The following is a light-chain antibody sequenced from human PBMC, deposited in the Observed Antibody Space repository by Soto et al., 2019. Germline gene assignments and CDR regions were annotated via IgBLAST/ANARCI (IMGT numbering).Light chain of an antibody. J-gene: IGKJ1*01. Sequence: DIQMTQSPSTLSASVGDRVTSTCRASQSISSWWAWYQQKPGKAPKLLIYKASSLESGVPSRFSGSGSGTEFTLTISSLQPDDFATYYRQHYNSYSEAFGQGTKVDI. CDR1: QSISSW. CDR3: QHYNSYSEA. CDR2: KAS. V-gene: IGKV1-5*03.